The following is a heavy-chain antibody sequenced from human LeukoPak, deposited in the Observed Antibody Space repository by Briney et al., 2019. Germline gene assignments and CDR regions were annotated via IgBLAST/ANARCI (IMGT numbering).Heavy chain of an antibody. CDR2: INHSGST. CDR1: PGSICSYN. Sequence: SETLSFTPTVSPGSICSYNWSWLPPSPGTGRGRGGEINHSGSTNYNPSLKSRVTRSVDTSKNQFSLKLSSVTAADSAVYYWARLYYYGSGSYSDAFDIWGQGTMVTVSS. V-gene: IGHV4-34*01. CDR3: ARLYYYGSGSYSDAFDI. J-gene: IGHJ3*02. D-gene: IGHD3-10*01.